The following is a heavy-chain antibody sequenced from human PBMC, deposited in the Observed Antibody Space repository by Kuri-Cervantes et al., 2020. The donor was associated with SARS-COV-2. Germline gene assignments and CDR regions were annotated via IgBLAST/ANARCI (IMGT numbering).Heavy chain of an antibody. CDR3: ARDGYGGATRY. D-gene: IGHD1-26*01. CDR1: GGSISSGDYY. V-gene: IGHV4-61*09. J-gene: IGHJ4*02. Sequence: LRLSCTVSGGSISSGDYYWSWIRQPAGKGLEWIGHIYTSGSTNYNPSLKSRVTISVDTSKNQFSLKLSSVTAADTAVYYCARDGYGGATRYWGQGTLVTVSS. CDR2: IYTSGST.